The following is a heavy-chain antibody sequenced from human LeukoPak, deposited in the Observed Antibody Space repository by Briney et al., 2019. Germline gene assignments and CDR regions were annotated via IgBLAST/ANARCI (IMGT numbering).Heavy chain of an antibody. CDR1: GGSISSYY. CDR2: IYTSGST. CDR3: ARGRLYYDILTGYQEVGWFDP. Sequence: SETLSLTCTVSGGSISSYYWSWIRQPAGKGLEWIGRIYTSGSTNYSPSLKSRVTMSVDTSKNQFSLKLSSVTAADTAVYYCARGRLYYDILTGYQEVGWFDPWGQGTLVTVSS. J-gene: IGHJ5*02. V-gene: IGHV4-4*07. D-gene: IGHD3-9*01.